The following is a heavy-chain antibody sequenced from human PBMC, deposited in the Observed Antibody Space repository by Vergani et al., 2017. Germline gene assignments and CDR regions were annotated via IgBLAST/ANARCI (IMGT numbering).Heavy chain of an antibody. V-gene: IGHV1-2*02. CDR2: INPNSGGT. D-gene: IGHD2-2*01. J-gene: IGHJ4*02. CDR1: GYTFTDYF. Sequence: QVQLVQSGAEVKKPGASVKVSCKASGYTFTDYFMHWVRQAPGQGLEWMGWINPNSGGTHYAQKFQGRVTMTGDTSISTAYMELSNLRSDDTAVYYCARVGTSSSRDYFDYWGQGTLVTVSS. CDR3: ARVGTSSSRDYFDY.